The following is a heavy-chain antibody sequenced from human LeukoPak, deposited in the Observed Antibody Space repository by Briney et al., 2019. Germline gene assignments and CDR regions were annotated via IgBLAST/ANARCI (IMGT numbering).Heavy chain of an antibody. D-gene: IGHD6-13*01. J-gene: IGHJ5*02. CDR3: ARAIAAYKAWFDP. Sequence: SETLSLTCTASGGSISSYCWSWIRQPPGKGLEWIGYFYYSGSTNYNPSLKSRVTISVDTSKNQFSLKLSSVTAADTAVYYCARAIAAYKAWFDPWGQGTLVTVSS. V-gene: IGHV4-59*08. CDR2: FYYSGST. CDR1: GGSISSYC.